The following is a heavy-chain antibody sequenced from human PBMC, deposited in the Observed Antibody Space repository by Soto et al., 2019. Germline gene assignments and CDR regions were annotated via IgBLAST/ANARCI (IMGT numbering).Heavy chain of an antibody. CDR2: INPSGGST. J-gene: IGHJ4*02. V-gene: IGHV1-46*01. CDR3: ARVSSWSCFDY. Sequence: QVQLVQSGAEVKKPGASVKVSCKASGYTFTSYYMHWVRQAPGQGLEWMGIINPSGGSTSYAQKFQGRFTMTRATSTSTAYMERSSLRSEYTAVYYCARVSSWSCFDYWGQGTLVTVSS. D-gene: IGHD6-13*01. CDR1: GYTFTSYY.